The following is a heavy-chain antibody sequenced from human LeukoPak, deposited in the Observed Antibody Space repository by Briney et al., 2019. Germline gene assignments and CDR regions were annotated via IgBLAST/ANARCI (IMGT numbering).Heavy chain of an antibody. V-gene: IGHV3-23*01. Sequence: GGSLRLSCAASGFTFSSYAMSWVRQAPGKGLEWVSAISGSGGSTYYADSVKGRFTISRDNSKNTLYLQTSSLRAEDTAVYYCPIAAAGKGGPDYWGQGTLVTVSS. D-gene: IGHD6-13*01. CDR3: PIAAAGKGGPDY. CDR2: ISGSGGST. CDR1: GFTFSSYA. J-gene: IGHJ4*02.